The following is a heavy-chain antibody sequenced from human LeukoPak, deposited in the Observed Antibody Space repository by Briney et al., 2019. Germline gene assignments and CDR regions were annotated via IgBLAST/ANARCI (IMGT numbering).Heavy chain of an antibody. Sequence: GRSLRLSCAASGFTFSSYGMHWVRQAPGKGLEWVAVISYDGSNKYYADSVKGRFTISRDNSKNTLYLQMNSLRAEDTAVYYCARGYNWNDIENFDYWGQGTLVTVSS. V-gene: IGHV3-30*03. CDR3: ARGYNWNDIENFDY. J-gene: IGHJ4*02. CDR1: GFTFSSYG. CDR2: ISYDGSNK. D-gene: IGHD1-1*01.